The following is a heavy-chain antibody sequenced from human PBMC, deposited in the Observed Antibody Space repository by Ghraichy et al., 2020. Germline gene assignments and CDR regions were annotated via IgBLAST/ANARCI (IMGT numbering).Heavy chain of an antibody. CDR3: ARDRLFGSGSEGMDV. CDR1: GFTFSDYN. J-gene: IGHJ6*02. V-gene: IGHV3-21*01. D-gene: IGHD3-10*01. CDR2: FSGTYNHI. Sequence: GGSLRLSCAASGFTFSDYNMNWVRQAPGKGLEWISSFSGTYNHIYYADSLKGRFTISRDNAKNSLYLQMNSLTAEDTAIYYCARDRLFGSGSEGMDVWGQGTTVIVSS.